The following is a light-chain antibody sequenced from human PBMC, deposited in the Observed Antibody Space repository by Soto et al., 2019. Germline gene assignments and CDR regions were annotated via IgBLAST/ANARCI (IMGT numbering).Light chain of an antibody. CDR2: DVS. Sequence: QSALTQPASVSGSPGQSITISCTGTSSDVGGYNYVSWYQQHPGKAPKLMIYDVSNRPSGVSNRFSGSKSGNTASLTISGLQAEDEADYYCSSYTSSSTLDVFGTGTKLNVL. V-gene: IGLV2-14*01. CDR3: SSYTSSSTLDV. CDR1: SSDVGGYNY. J-gene: IGLJ1*01.